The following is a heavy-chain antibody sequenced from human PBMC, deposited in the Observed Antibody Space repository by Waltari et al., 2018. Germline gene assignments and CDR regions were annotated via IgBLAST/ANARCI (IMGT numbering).Heavy chain of an antibody. J-gene: IGHJ4*02. CDR1: GYTLTGYY. V-gene: IGHV1-2*06. D-gene: IGHD2-21*02. Sequence: QVKLVQSGAEVKKPGASVKVSCKASGYTLTGYYMHWVRQAPGQGLEWMGRINPNSGGTNYAQKFQGRVTMTRDTSISTAYMELSRLRSDDTAVYYCARVLGGNSPSGYWGQGTLVTVSS. CDR2: INPNSGGT. CDR3: ARVLGGNSPSGY.